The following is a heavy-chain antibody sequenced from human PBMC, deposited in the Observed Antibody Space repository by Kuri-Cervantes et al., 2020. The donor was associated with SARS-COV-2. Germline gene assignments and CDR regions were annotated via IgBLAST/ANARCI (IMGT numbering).Heavy chain of an antibody. V-gene: IGHV3-30*04. D-gene: IGHD6-19*01. CDR3: ARDWRPYSSGWFDP. CDR2: ISYDGSNK. CDR1: GFTFSSYA. Sequence: GESLKISCAASGFTFSSYAMHWVRQAPGKGLEWVAVISYDGSNKYYADSVKGRFTISRDNSKNTLYLQMNSLRAEDTAMYYCARDWRPYSSGWFDPWGQGTLVTVSS. J-gene: IGHJ5*02.